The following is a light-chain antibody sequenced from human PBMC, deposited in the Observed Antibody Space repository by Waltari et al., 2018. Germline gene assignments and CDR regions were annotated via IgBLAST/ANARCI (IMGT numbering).Light chain of an antibody. CDR2: GAS. CDR3: QRFGSSPLT. V-gene: IGKV1-5*01. J-gene: IGKJ4*01. Sequence: DIQMTQSPSTLSASVGDRVTITCRASQSISSWLAWYQQKPGKAPKLLIYGASSRATGIPDRFSGTGSGTDFTLTISRLEPEDFAVYYCQRFGSSPLTFGGGTKVEIK. CDR1: QSISSW.